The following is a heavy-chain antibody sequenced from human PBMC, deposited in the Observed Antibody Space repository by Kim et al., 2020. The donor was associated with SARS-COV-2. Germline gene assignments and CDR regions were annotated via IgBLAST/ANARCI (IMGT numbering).Heavy chain of an antibody. CDR1: GYTFTGYY. CDR2: INPNSGGT. Sequence: ASVKVSCKASGYTFTGYYMHWVRQAPGQGLEWMGWINPNSGGTNYAQKFQGWVTMTRDTSISTAYMELSRLRSDDTAVYYCARIAAAGGGWFDPWGQGTLVTVSS. J-gene: IGHJ5*02. D-gene: IGHD6-13*01. V-gene: IGHV1-2*04. CDR3: ARIAAAGGGWFDP.